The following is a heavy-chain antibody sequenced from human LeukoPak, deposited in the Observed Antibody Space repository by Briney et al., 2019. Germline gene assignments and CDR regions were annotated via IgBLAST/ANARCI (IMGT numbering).Heavy chain of an antibody. J-gene: IGHJ4*02. CDR3: ARRHYGSGSPEDIDY. D-gene: IGHD3-10*01. CDR2: IYTSGST. Sequence: SETLSLTCTVSGGSISSYYWSWIRQPAGKGLEWIGRIYTSGSTNYNPSLKSRVTMSVDTSKNQFSLKLSSVTAADTAVYYCARRHYGSGSPEDIDYWGQGTLVTVSS. CDR1: GGSISSYY. V-gene: IGHV4-4*07.